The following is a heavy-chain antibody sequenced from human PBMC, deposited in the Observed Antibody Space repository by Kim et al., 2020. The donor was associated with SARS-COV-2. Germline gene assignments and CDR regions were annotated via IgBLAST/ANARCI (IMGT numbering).Heavy chain of an antibody. D-gene: IGHD5-18*01. CDR3: AKVTQGYSYGLEDYYFDY. CDR2: ISGSGGST. CDR1: GFTFSSYA. V-gene: IGHV3-23*01. Sequence: GGSLRLSCAASGFTFSSYAMSWVRQAPGKGLEWVSAISGSGGSTYYADSVKGRFTISRDNSKNTLYLQMNSLRAEDTAVYYCAKVTQGYSYGLEDYYFDYWGQGTLVTVSS. J-gene: IGHJ4*02.